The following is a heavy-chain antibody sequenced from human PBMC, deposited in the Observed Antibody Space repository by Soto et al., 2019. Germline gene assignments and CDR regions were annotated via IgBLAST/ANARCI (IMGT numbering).Heavy chain of an antibody. CDR3: ARDRLFAVTGLLHY. J-gene: IGHJ4*02. Sequence: QVQLVQSGAEVKKPGASVKVSCKTSGYPFTSYGINWVRQAPGQGPEWMGWISAYNGKTSYTQKFQGRVTMTTDTSTSTAYRELRSLRSDDTAVYYCARDRLFAVTGLLHYWGQGTLVTVSS. CDR1: GYPFTSYG. V-gene: IGHV1-18*01. CDR2: ISAYNGKT. D-gene: IGHD6-19*01.